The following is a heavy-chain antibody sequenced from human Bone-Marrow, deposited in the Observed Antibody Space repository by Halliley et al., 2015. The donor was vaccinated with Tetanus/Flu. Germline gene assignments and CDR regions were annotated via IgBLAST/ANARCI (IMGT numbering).Heavy chain of an antibody. J-gene: IGHJ6*02. CDR3: VRGESREYNQGSDFFYGMDV. D-gene: IGHD5-18*01. Sequence: YDGRQTYYANSVKGRFTISRDNAKNTLFLEMNSLRTEDTAVYFCVRGESREYNQGSDFFYGMDVWGQGTTVTVSS. V-gene: IGHV3-33*01. CDR2: YDGRQT.